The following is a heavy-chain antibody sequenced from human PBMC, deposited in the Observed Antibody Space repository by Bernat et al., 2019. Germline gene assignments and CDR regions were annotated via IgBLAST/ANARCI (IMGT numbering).Heavy chain of an antibody. CDR1: GGSISSGGYY. D-gene: IGHD3-10*02. J-gene: IGHJ4*02. V-gene: IGHV4-31*03. Sequence: QVQLQESGPGLVKPSQTLSLTCTVSGGSISSGGYYWSWIRQHPGKGLEWIGYIYYSGSTYYNPSLQSRVTISVDTSKNQFSLKLSSVTAADTAVYYCARRRAVPMYYFDYWGQGTLVTVSS. CDR2: IYYSGST. CDR3: ARRRAVPMYYFDY.